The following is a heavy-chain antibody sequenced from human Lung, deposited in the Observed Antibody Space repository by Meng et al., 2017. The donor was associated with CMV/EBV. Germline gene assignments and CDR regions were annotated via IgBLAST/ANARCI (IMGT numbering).Heavy chain of an antibody. Sequence: SETLSLXXSVSGGSINSRDYYWSWVRQYPGRGLEWVGHIYYSGATYYTPSLRSRLIISFDTSKNQFSLRLSSVTAADTAVYFCARVLYYYGSASNFDHWGQGTLVTVSS. D-gene: IGHD3-10*01. CDR2: IYYSGAT. V-gene: IGHV4-31*03. J-gene: IGHJ4*02. CDR3: ARVLYYYGSASNFDH. CDR1: GGSINSRDYY.